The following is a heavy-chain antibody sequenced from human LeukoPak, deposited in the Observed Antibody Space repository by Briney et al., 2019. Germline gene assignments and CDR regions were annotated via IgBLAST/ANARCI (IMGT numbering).Heavy chain of an antibody. Sequence: ASVKVSCKASGYTFTSYGISWVRQAPGQGLEWMGWISAYNGNTNYAQKLQGRVTMTTDTSTSTAYMELRSLRSDDTAVYYCARDWGAPEQLYPFDIWGQGTMVTVSS. CDR3: ARDWGAPEQLYPFDI. CDR1: GYTFTSYG. V-gene: IGHV1-18*01. J-gene: IGHJ3*02. CDR2: ISAYNGNT. D-gene: IGHD3-16*01.